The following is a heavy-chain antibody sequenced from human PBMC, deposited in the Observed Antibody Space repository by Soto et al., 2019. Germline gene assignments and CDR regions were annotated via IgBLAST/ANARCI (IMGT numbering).Heavy chain of an antibody. J-gene: IGHJ6*02. D-gene: IGHD3-3*01. CDR2: INPNSGGT. V-gene: IGHV1-2*04. Sequence: ASVKVSCKASGYTFTGYYMHWVRQAPGQGLEWLGWINPNSGGTNYAQKFQGWVTMTRDTSISTAYMELSRLRSDGTAVYYCSRGGATSFGVVHYYYYGMDVWGQGTTVTVSS. CDR1: GYTFTGYY. CDR3: SRGGATSFGVVHYYYYGMDV.